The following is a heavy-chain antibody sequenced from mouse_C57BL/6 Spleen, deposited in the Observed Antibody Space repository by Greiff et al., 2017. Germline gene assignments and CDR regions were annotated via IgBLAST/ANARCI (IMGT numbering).Heavy chain of an antibody. CDR2: IDPSDSET. CDR1: GYTFTSYW. D-gene: IGHD3-2*02. Sequence: VQLQQPGAELVRPGSSVTLSCKASGYTFTSYWMHWVKQRPIQGLEWIGNIDPSDSETHYNQKFKDKATLTVDKSSSTAYMQLSSLTSEDSAVYYCERFTAQVCFDYWGQGTTLTVSS. J-gene: IGHJ2*01. V-gene: IGHV1-52*01. CDR3: ERFTAQVCFDY.